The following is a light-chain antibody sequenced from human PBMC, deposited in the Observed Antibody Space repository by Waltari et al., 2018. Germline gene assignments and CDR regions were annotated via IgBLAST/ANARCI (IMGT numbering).Light chain of an antibody. CDR3: CSYAGSYTVV. CDR2: DVS. Sequence: QSALTQPRSVSGSPGQSVTISCTGTRRDVGGYNYVSWYQQHPGKAPKLMIYDVSNRPSGVPDRFSGSKSGNTASLTISGLQAEDEADYYCCSYAGSYTVVFGGGTKLTVL. V-gene: IGLV2-11*01. CDR1: RRDVGGYNY. J-gene: IGLJ2*01.